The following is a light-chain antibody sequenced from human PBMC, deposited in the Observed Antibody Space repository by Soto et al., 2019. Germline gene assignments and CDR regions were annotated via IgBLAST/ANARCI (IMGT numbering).Light chain of an antibody. CDR2: GAS. CDR1: QSVSSSY. J-gene: IGKJ1*01. CDR3: QQYGRSRWT. Sequence: EIVLTQSPGTLSLSPGERATLSCRASQSVSSSYLAWYQQNRGQAPRLRIYGASSRAPGIPDRFGGSGSGTDFTLTISRLEPEDFAVYYCQQYGRSRWTFGQGTKVEIK. V-gene: IGKV3-20*01.